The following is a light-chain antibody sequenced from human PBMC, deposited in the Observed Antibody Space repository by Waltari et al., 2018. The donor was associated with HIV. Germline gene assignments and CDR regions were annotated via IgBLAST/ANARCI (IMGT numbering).Light chain of an antibody. J-gene: IGLJ3*02. V-gene: IGLV3-27*01. Sequence: SYELTQPSSVSLSPGQTASITCAGTFLAKKLARWLQQKPGKARVLVIYKDTERPSGIPERCSGSSSGTTVTLTISGAQAEDEADYHCYSAADNIWVFGGGTKLTVL. CDR3: YSAADNIWV. CDR1: FLAKKL. CDR2: KDT.